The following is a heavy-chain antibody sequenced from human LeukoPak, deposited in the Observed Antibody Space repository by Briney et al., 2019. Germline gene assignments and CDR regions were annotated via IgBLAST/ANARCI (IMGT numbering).Heavy chain of an antibody. V-gene: IGHV4-59*01. Sequence: SETLSLTCTVSGGSISSNYRNWIRQSPEKGLEWIGYISYSGNTNYNPSLKSRVTILADTSKNQFSLRLSSVTAADSAVYYCAYTEYGSSPFEYWGQGTPVTVSS. CDR1: GGSISSNY. D-gene: IGHD6-6*01. CDR3: AYTEYGSSPFEY. CDR2: ISYSGNT. J-gene: IGHJ4*02.